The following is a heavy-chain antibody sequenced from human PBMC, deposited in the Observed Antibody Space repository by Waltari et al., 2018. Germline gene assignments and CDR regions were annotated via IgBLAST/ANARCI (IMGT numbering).Heavy chain of an antibody. D-gene: IGHD6-13*01. V-gene: IGHV3-23*01. Sequence: EVQLFESGGGWVQPGGSLRLSCADSGFTLNTYAMYWFRQAPGKGLEWVSGITGTGGGTSYADSVKGRFTVSRDNSKNTLYLQLDSLRPEDTAIYYCARPEGSSWYRREIKFWGQGTLVTVSA. CDR1: GFTLNTYA. J-gene: IGHJ1*01. CDR3: ARPEGSSWYRREIKF. CDR2: ITGTGGGT.